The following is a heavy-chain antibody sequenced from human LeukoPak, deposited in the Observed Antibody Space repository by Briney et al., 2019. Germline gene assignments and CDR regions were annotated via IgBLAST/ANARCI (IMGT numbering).Heavy chain of an antibody. Sequence: QSGGSLRLSCAASGFTFSSYAMSWVRQAPGKGLEWVSAISGSGGSTYYADSVKGRFTISRDNSKSTLYLQMNSLRAEDTAVYYCAVYSSSSGRVFDPWGQGTLVTVSS. D-gene: IGHD6-6*01. CDR1: GFTFSSYA. J-gene: IGHJ5*02. CDR3: AVYSSSSGRVFDP. V-gene: IGHV3-23*01. CDR2: ISGSGGST.